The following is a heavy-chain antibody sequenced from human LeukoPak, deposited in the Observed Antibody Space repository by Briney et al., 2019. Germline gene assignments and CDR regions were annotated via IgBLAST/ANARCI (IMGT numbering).Heavy chain of an antibody. D-gene: IGHD3-10*01. V-gene: IGHV1-69*04. CDR3: AAHAYYYGSGSYYNGGDFDY. CDR1: GGTFSSYA. Sequence: SVKVSCKASGGTFSSYAISWVRQAPGQGLEWMGRIIPILGIANYAQKFQGRVTITADKSTSTAYMELRSLTSEDTAVYYCAAHAYYYGSGSYYNGGDFDYWGQGTLVTVSS. J-gene: IGHJ4*02. CDR2: IIPILGIA.